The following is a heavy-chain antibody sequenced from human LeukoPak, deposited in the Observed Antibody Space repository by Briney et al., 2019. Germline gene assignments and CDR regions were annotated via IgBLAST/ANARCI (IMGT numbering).Heavy chain of an antibody. D-gene: IGHD2-15*01. CDR2: MNPNSGNT. J-gene: IGHJ4*02. Sequence: ASVKVSCKASGYTFTSYDINWVRQATGQGLEWMGWMNPNSGNTGYAQKFQGRATMTRNTSISTAYMELSSLRSEDTAVYYCARGRGCSGGSCYLFSILDRFDYWGQGTLVTVSS. CDR3: ARGRGCSGGSCYLFSILDRFDY. V-gene: IGHV1-8*01. CDR1: GYTFTSYD.